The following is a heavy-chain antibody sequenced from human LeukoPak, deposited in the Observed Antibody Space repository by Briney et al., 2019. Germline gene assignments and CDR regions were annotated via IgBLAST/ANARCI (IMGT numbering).Heavy chain of an antibody. CDR1: GFTFSSDA. CDR3: AKDMGENASYFLDY. Sequence: PGGSLRLSCAASGFTFSSDAMSWVRQAPGKGLEWVSAMSGSGRSTYYADSVKGRFTISRDNSKNTVYLQMNTLRAEDTAEYYCAKDMGENASYFLDYWGQGTLVTVSS. D-gene: IGHD1-26*01. V-gene: IGHV3-23*01. CDR2: MSGSGRST. J-gene: IGHJ4*02.